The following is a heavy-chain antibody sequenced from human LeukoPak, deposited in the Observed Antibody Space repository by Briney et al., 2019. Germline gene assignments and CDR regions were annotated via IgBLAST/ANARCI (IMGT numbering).Heavy chain of an antibody. CDR1: GFIFSSDS. CDR2: ISSTGAYI. J-gene: IGHJ3*01. V-gene: IGHV3-21*01. Sequence: GGSLRLSCATSGFIFSSDSMIWVRQAPGKGLEWVSSISSTGAYIYYADSLKGRFTISRDNAKNSLYLQMNSLRAEDTAVYFCARRDDFDLWGQGTMVTVSS. CDR3: ARRDDFDL.